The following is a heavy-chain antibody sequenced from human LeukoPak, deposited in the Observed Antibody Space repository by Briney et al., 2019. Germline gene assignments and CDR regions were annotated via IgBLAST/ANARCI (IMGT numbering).Heavy chain of an antibody. Sequence: ASVKVSCKASGYTFTSYYTHWVRQAPGQGLEWMGIINPSGGSTSYAQKFQGRVTMTRDMSTSTVYMELSSLRSEDTAVYYCARVIGVGAPPFDYWGQGTLVTVSS. V-gene: IGHV1-46*01. CDR3: ARVIGVGAPPFDY. CDR2: INPSGGST. CDR1: GYTFTSYY. J-gene: IGHJ4*02. D-gene: IGHD1-26*01.